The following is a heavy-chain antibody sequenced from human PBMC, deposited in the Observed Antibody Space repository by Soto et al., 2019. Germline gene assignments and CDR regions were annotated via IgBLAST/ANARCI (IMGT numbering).Heavy chain of an antibody. J-gene: IGHJ4*02. CDR1: GFTVSSNY. Sequence: GGSXRLSCAASGFTVSSNYMSWVRQAPGKGLEWVSVIYSGGSTYYADSAKGRFTISRHNSKNTLYLQMNSLRAEDTAVYYCARSTKQLVFDYWGQGTLVTVSS. V-gene: IGHV3-53*04. CDR3: ARSTKQLVFDY. D-gene: IGHD6-13*01. CDR2: IYSGGST.